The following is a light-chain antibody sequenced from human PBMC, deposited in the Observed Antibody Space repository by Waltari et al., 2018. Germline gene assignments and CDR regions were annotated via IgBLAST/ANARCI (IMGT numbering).Light chain of an antibody. CDR3: QTGGHGTWV. CDR1: SGHSSNV. CDR2: VNSDGSH. Sequence: QLVLTKSPSASASLGASVKLTCTSSSGHSSNVIAWHQQQPEKGPRYLMKVNSDGSHSKGDKIPDRFSGSSSGAEHYLTISSLQSEDEADYYCQTGGHGTWVFGGGTKLTVL. V-gene: IGLV4-69*01. J-gene: IGLJ3*02.